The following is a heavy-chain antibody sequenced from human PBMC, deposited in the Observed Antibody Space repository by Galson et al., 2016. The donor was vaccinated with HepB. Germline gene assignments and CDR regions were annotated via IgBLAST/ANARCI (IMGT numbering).Heavy chain of an antibody. CDR1: GFTFTSYW. V-gene: IGHV3-7*03. D-gene: IGHD4-23*01. Sequence: SLRLSCAASGFTFTSYWMNWVRQAPGEGLERVANINQDGSETYYVDSVKGRFTISRDNAKNSLYLQMNSLRAEDTAMYYCTRGPPGGNGGNSNSWGQGTLVTVSS. CDR2: INQDGSET. CDR3: TRGPPGGNGGNSNS. J-gene: IGHJ4*02.